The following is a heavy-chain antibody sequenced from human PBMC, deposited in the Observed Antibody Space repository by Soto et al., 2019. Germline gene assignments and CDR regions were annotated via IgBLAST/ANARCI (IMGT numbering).Heavy chain of an antibody. CDR2: IKSKTDGGTT. V-gene: IGHV3-15*07. D-gene: IGHD1-7*01. J-gene: IGHJ6*02. CDR3: TTGTTEDDYYGMDV. Sequence: EVQLVESGGGLVKPGGSLRLSCAASGFTFSNAWMNWVRPAPGKGLEWVGRIKSKTDGGTTDYAAPVKGRFTISRDDSKNKLYLQMNSLKTEDTAVYYCTTGTTEDDYYGMDVWGQVTTVTVSS. CDR1: GFTFSNAW.